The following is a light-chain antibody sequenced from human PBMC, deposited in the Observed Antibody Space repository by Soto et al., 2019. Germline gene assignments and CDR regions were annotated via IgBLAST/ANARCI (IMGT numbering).Light chain of an antibody. Sequence: QSALTQPASVSGSPGQSITISCTGTSSDVGSYNLVSWYQQYPGKAPKLMIYEVSKWPSGVSNRFSGSKSGNTASLTISGLPADDEAEYYCSSYTSSITPYVFGTGTKLTVL. CDR1: SSDVGSYNL. CDR3: SSYTSSITPYV. J-gene: IGLJ1*01. V-gene: IGLV2-14*02. CDR2: EVS.